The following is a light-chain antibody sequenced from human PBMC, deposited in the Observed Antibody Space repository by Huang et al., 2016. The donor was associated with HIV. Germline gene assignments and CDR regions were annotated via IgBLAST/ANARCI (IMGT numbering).Light chain of an antibody. CDR2: EVS. V-gene: IGKV2D-29*02. J-gene: IGKJ4*01. Sequence: DIVMTQTPLSLSVTPGQPASISCTSSQSLLRSDGETYLYWYLHKPGQSPQLLIYEVSNRLSGVPDRFSGSGSGTDFTLRISRVEAEDVGVYYCMQRTQRPLTFGGGTKVEIK. CDR3: MQRTQRPLT. CDR1: QSLLRSDGETY.